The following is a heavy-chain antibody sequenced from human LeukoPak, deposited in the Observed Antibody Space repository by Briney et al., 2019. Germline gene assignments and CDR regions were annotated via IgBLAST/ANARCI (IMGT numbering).Heavy chain of an antibody. CDR2: ISSSGGST. V-gene: IGHV3-23*01. D-gene: IGHD3-10*01. CDR3: AKNRVLLWFGELSGWDFDY. Sequence: PGGSLRLSCAASGFTFSSYAMSWVRQAPRKGLEWVSAISSSGGSTYYADSVKGRLTISRDNSKNTLYLQMNSLRAENTAFYYCAKNRVLLWFGELSGWDFDYWGQGTLVTVSS. J-gene: IGHJ4*02. CDR1: GFTFSSYA.